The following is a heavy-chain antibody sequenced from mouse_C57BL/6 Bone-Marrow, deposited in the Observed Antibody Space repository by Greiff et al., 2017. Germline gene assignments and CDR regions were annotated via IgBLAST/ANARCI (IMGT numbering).Heavy chain of an antibody. CDR3: AILEAGYPFAY. J-gene: IGHJ3*01. D-gene: IGHD2-2*01. Sequence: VQLQESGAELVKPGASVKLSCKASGYTFTEYTIHWVKQRSGQGLEWIGWFYPGSGSIKYNEKFKDKATLTADKSSHTVYMALSRLTSEVSAVYFCAILEAGYPFAYWGQGTLVTVSA. CDR2: FYPGSGSI. CDR1: GYTFTEYT. V-gene: IGHV1-62-2*01.